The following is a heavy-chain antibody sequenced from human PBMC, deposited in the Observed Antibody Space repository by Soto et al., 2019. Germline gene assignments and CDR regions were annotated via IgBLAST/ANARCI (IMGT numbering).Heavy chain of an antibody. CDR1: GYTFTTYA. CDR2: IYPGNGDT. V-gene: IGHV1-3*01. J-gene: IGHJ4*02. CDR3: ARNTPGYYHYDY. Sequence: QVHIVQSGAEVKKPGASVKISCQASGYTFTTYAIHWVRQDPGQRLEWIGWIYPGNGDTEYSQRFHDRVTFTRDPSASTAYMELRSLTSEDTAMYYCARNTPGYYHYDYWGQGTRLTVSS. D-gene: IGHD3-22*01.